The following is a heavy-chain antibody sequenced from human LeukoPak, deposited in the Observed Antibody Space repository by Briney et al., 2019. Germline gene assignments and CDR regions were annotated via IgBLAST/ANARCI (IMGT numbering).Heavy chain of an antibody. CDR1: GFPLRHYA. J-gene: IGHJ4*02. V-gene: IGHV3-23*01. CDR2: ISFSGSLT. CDR3: AKVTEYCTGGSCYTGGY. Sequence: PGGSLRLSCLASGFPLRHYAMNWVRQAPGKGLEWVSAISFSGSLTYYADSVKGRFTISRDNSKNTLYLQMNSLRAEDTAVYYCAKVTEYCTGGSCYTGGYWGQGTLVTVSS. D-gene: IGHD2-15*01.